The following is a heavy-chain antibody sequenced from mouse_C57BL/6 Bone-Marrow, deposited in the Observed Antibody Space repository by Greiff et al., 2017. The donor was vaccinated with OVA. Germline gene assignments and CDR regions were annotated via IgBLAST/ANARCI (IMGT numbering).Heavy chain of an antibody. CDR3: ARSGDGSWFAY. CDR2: IYPYNDGT. D-gene: IGHD2-3*01. Sequence: EVKVVESGPELVKPGASVKMSCKASGYTFTSYVMHWVKQKPGQGLEWIGYIYPYNDGTKYNEKFKGKATLTSDKSSSTAYMELSSLTSEDSAVYYCARSGDGSWFAYWGQGTLVTVSA. V-gene: IGHV1-14*01. J-gene: IGHJ3*01. CDR1: GYTFTSYV.